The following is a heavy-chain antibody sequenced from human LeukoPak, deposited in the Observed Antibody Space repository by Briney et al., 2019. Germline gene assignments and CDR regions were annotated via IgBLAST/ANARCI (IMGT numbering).Heavy chain of an antibody. CDR3: ARGVHYYDSSGYHAFDI. J-gene: IGHJ3*02. CDR2: IYYSGSA. V-gene: IGHV4-39*01. CDR1: GGSISSSSYY. D-gene: IGHD3-22*01. Sequence: SETLSLTCTVSGGSISSSSYYWGWIRQPPGKGLEWIGSIYYSGSAYYNPSLKSRVTISVDTSKNQFSLKLSSVTAADTAVYYCARGVHYYDSSGYHAFDIWGQGTMVTASS.